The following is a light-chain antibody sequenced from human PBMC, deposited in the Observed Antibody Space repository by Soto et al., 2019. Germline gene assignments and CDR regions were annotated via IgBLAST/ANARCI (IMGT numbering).Light chain of an antibody. CDR3: LLSYGGARRV. CDR2: DTS. J-gene: IGLJ3*02. V-gene: IGLV7-46*01. Sequence: QAVVTQEPSLTVSPGGTVTLTCGSSTGAVTSGHYPYWFQQKPGQAPRTLIYDTSNKHSWTPARFSGSLLGGKAALTLSGAQHEDEAEYYCLLSYGGARRVFGGGTKLTVL. CDR1: TGAVTSGHY.